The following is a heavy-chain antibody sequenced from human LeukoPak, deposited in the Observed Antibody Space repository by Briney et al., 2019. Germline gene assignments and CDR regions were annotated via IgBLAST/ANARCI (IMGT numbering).Heavy chain of an antibody. Sequence: GGSLRLSCAASGFTFHDYAMHWVRQAPGKGLEWVSGLSWNGGNIGYAESVRGRFTISRDNAGKSLYLQMNSLRPEDTALYYCAKALGSTVTTRTYFDYWGQGTLVTVSS. CDR1: GFTFHDYA. CDR2: LSWNGGNI. V-gene: IGHV3-9*01. CDR3: AKALGSTVTTRTYFDY. J-gene: IGHJ4*02. D-gene: IGHD4-17*01.